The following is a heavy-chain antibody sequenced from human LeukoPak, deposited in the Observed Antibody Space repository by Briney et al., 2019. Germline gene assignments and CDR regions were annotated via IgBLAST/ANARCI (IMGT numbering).Heavy chain of an antibody. J-gene: IGHJ4*02. CDR3: ARERIAAAGYNDH. V-gene: IGHV1-69*05. CDR2: IIPIFGTA. D-gene: IGHD6-13*01. Sequence: SVQVSCKASGGTFSSYAISWVRQAPGEGLEWMGGIIPIFGTANYAQKFQGRVTITTDESTSTAYMELSSLRSEDTAVYYCARERIAAAGYNDHWGQGTLVTVSS. CDR1: GGTFSSYA.